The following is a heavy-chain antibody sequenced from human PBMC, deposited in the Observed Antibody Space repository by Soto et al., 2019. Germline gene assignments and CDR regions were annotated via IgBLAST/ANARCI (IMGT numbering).Heavy chain of an antibody. V-gene: IGHV1-69*06. CDR3: ARALRYCSGGSCAPFYYGMDV. CDR2: IIPIFGTA. D-gene: IGHD2-15*01. CDR1: GGTFSSYA. Sequence: ASVKVSCKASGGTFSSYAISWVRQAPGQGLEWMGGIIPIFGTANYAQKFQGRVTITADKSTSTAYMELSSLRSEDTAVYYCARALRYCSGGSCAPFYYGMDVWGQGTTVTVSS. J-gene: IGHJ6*02.